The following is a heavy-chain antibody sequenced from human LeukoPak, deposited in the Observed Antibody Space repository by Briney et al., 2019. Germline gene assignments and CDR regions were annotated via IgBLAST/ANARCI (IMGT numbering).Heavy chain of an antibody. J-gene: IGHJ3*02. D-gene: IGHD2-2*03. CDR2: ISAYNGNT. CDR3: ARVYMGGDCSSTSCYYDPGAFDI. CDR1: GYTFTSYG. V-gene: IGHV1-18*01. Sequence: ASVKVSCKASGYTFTSYGISWVRQAPGQGLEWMGWISAYNGNTNYAQKLQGRVTMTTDTSTSTAYMELRSLRSDDTAVYYCARVYMGGDCSSTSCYYDPGAFDIWGQGTMVTVSS.